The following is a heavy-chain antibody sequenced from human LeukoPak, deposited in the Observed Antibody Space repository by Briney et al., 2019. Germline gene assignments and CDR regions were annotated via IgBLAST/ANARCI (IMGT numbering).Heavy chain of an antibody. CDR2: ISGSGGST. J-gene: IGHJ4*02. CDR3: AKDLYGDYVVTPS. Sequence: GGSLTLSCAASGFTFSSYAMSWVRQAPGKGLEGVSAISGSGGSTYYADSVKGRFTISRDNSKNTLYLQMNSLRAEDTAVYYCAKDLYGDYVVTPSWGQGTLVTVSS. V-gene: IGHV3-23*01. D-gene: IGHD4-17*01. CDR1: GFTFSSYA.